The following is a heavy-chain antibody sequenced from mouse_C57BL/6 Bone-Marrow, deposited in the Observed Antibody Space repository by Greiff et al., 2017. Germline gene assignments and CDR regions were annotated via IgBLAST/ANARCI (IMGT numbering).Heavy chain of an antibody. Sequence: VQLQQSGAELARPGASVKLSCKASGYTFTSYGISWVKQRTGQGLEWIGEIYPRSGNTYYNEKFKGKATLTVDKSSSTAYMELRSLTSEDSAVYFCASGIYYGNSYWYFDVWGTGTTVTVSS. CDR2: IYPRSGNT. V-gene: IGHV1-81*01. J-gene: IGHJ1*03. CDR3: ASGIYYGNSYWYFDV. CDR1: GYTFTSYG. D-gene: IGHD2-1*01.